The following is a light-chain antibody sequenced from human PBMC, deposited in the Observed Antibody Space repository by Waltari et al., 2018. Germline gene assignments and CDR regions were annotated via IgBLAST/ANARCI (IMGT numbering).Light chain of an antibody. J-gene: IGKJ2*01. CDR3: HQYNDGPPFN. V-gene: IGKV3-15*01. CDR1: QSVTTN. Sequence: EIVMTQSPATLSVSPGERAIIPCRASQSVTTNLAWYQQTPGQPPRPLISGASTRVTDIPARFSGSGSGSEFTLTITGLQSEDFAVYYCHQYNDGPPFNFGQGTKLEIK. CDR2: GAS.